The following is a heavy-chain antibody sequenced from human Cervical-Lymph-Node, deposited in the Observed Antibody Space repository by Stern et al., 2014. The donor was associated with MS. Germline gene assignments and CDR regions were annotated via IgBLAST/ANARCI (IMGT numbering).Heavy chain of an antibody. V-gene: IGHV5-51*01. Sequence: VQLVESGPEVKRPGESLKISCQASGYTFTSYWIGWVRQMPGKGLEWIAIIFPGGPDIRYSPPFQGQVTISADKSSSPAYLQWNNLKASDTAIYYCARQRYFDYWGQGTLVTVSS. CDR3: ARQRYFDY. CDR1: GYTFTSYW. J-gene: IGHJ4*02. CDR2: IFPGGPDI.